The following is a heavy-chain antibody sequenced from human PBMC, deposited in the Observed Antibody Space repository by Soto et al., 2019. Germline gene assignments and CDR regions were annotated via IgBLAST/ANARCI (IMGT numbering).Heavy chain of an antibody. V-gene: IGHV4-39*01. D-gene: IGHD6-13*01. CDR3: ARRIAAAGTFDY. J-gene: IGHJ4*02. CDR2: IYYSGST. Sequence: TSETLSLTCTVSGGSISSSSYYWGWVRQPPGKGLEWIGSIYYSGSTYYNPSLKSRVTISVDTSKNQFSLKLSSVTAADTAVYYCARRIAAAGTFDYWGQGTLVTVSS. CDR1: GGSISSSSYY.